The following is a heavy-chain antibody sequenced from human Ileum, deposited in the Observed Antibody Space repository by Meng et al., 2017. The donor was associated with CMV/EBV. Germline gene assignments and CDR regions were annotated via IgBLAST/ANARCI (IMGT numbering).Heavy chain of an antibody. Sequence: GESLKISCAASGFTFSNYWMHWVRQVPGKGPVWVSRINSDGTTTNYADSVKSRFTISRDNAKSTLYLQMNSLRVEDTALYYCARVGSGREFDSWGQGTLVTVSS. J-gene: IGHJ5*01. D-gene: IGHD1-26*01. CDR2: INSDGTTT. V-gene: IGHV3-74*01. CDR3: ARVGSGREFDS. CDR1: GFTFSNYW.